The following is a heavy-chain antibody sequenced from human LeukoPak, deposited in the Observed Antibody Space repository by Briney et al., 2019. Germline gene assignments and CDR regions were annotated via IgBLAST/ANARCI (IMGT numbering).Heavy chain of an antibody. Sequence: PSETPSLTCAVSGASISGSGYYWGWIRQPPGKGLEWIGNIYSSGSTYYNASLQSRVTISIDTSKNQFSLKLSSVTAADTAVYYCARDSAHYYDSSGIEYWGQGTLVTVSS. CDR3: ARDSAHYYDSSGIEY. CDR1: GASISGSGYY. J-gene: IGHJ4*02. CDR2: IYSSGST. V-gene: IGHV4-39*07. D-gene: IGHD3-22*01.